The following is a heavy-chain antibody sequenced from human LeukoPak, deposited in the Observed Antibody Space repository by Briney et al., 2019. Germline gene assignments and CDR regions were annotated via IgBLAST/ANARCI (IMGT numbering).Heavy chain of an antibody. J-gene: IGHJ4*02. CDR2: ISGSGSTI. V-gene: IGHV3-48*01. CDR3: ARQRAGFTVTTSDY. Sequence: GGSLRLSCAAPGFTFSSYSMNWVRQAPGKGLEWISYISGSGSTIYFADSVKGRFTISRDNAENSLHLQMNSLRAEDTAVYYCARQRAGFTVTTSDYWGQGTLVTVSS. D-gene: IGHD4-17*01. CDR1: GFTFSSYS.